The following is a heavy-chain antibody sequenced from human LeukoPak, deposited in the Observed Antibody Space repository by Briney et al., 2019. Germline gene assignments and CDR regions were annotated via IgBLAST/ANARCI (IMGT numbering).Heavy chain of an antibody. CDR3: ARMYSGSYGGDYFDY. Sequence: GGSLRLSCAASGFTFSSYWMSWVRQAPGKGLEWVANIKQDGSEKYYVDSVKGRFTISRDNAKNSLYLQMNSLRAEDTAVYYCARMYSGSYGGDYFDYWGQGTLVTVSS. CDR2: IKQDGSEK. V-gene: IGHV3-7*01. CDR1: GFTFSSYW. J-gene: IGHJ4*02. D-gene: IGHD1-26*01.